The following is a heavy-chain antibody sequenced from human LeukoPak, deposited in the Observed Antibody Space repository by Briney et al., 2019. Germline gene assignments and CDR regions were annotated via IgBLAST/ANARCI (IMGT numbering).Heavy chain of an antibody. CDR3: AGLEAHRPLDY. CDR1: GGSVSDNNFF. Sequence: SETLSLTCTVSGGSVSDNNFFWNWIRQPPGKGLEWIGYIYNSGSTNYNPALNSRVTISVDTSNNQFSLKLSSVNAADTAVYYCAGLEAHRPLDYWGQGTLVIVSS. J-gene: IGHJ4*02. CDR2: IYNSGST. V-gene: IGHV4-61*01.